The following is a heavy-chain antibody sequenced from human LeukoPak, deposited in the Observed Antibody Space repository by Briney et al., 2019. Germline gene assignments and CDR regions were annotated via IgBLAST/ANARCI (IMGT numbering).Heavy chain of an antibody. CDR2: ISSTSSTI. J-gene: IGHJ4*02. CDR1: GFTFREYS. CDR3: ARGARYNWNNEDPWY. V-gene: IGHV3-48*02. Sequence: GGSLKLSCEAGSGFTFREYSMNWVHQSPGKGLEWISYISSTSSTIYYADSVKDRFTVSRDNVKNSLSLQMNSLRDDDTAVYYCARGARYNWNNEDPWYWGQGTLVTVSS. D-gene: IGHD1/OR15-1a*01.